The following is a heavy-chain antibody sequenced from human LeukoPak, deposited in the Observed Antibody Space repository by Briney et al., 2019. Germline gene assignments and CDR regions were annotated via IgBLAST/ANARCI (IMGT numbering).Heavy chain of an antibody. V-gene: IGHV3-74*01. Sequence: PGGSQRLSYAASGFTFRSYWMHWVRQSPGKGLVWVTRIISEGIITTYADSVKGRFTISRDNAKNTLYLQMNSLRAEDTAVYYCVRDRVDYGDHVFDYWGQGTLVTVPS. CDR2: IISEGIIT. J-gene: IGHJ4*02. D-gene: IGHD4/OR15-4a*01. CDR3: VRDRVDYGDHVFDY. CDR1: GFTFRSYW.